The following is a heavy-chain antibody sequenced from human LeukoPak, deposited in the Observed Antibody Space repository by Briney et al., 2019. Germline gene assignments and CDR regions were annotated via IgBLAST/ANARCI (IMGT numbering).Heavy chain of an antibody. V-gene: IGHV3-9*01. CDR2: ISWNVVII. CDR1: GFTFENYA. Sequence: GGSLRLSCAASGFTFENYAMHWVRQAPGKGLEWVSGISWNVVIIRNADSVKGRYTVSRDNAKNSLYLQMNSLRNEDTALYYCAKAPAETYYALIDYGGQATLVTVSS. D-gene: IGHD1-26*01. J-gene: IGHJ4*02. CDR3: AKAPAETYYALIDY.